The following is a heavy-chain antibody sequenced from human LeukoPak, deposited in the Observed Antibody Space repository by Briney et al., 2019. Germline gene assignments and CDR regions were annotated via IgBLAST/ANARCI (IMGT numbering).Heavy chain of an antibody. Sequence: CGSLRLSCAVSGFNFSSYWMHWVRQAPGKGLVWVSLINTDGSGTTYGDSAKGRFTVSRDSDKNTLFLEMNSLRVEHTAVYYCARETAVTAGIDYWGQGNLVTVPS. J-gene: IGHJ4*02. CDR2: INTDGSGT. V-gene: IGHV3-74*01. CDR1: GFNFSSYW. CDR3: ARETAVTAGIDY. D-gene: IGHD6-13*01.